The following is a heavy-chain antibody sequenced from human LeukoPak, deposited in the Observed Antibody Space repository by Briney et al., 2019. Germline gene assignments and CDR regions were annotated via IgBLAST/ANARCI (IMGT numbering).Heavy chain of an antibody. J-gene: IGHJ4*02. CDR1: GFTFSSYS. CDR3: ARVGYDSSGYYSKFDY. D-gene: IGHD3-22*01. CDR2: ISSSTSTI. V-gene: IGHV3-48*01. Sequence: GGSLRLSCAASGFTFSSYSMNWVRQAPGKGLEWVSYISSSTSTIYYADSVKGRFTISRDNAKNSLYLQMNSLRAEDTAVYYCARVGYDSSGYYSKFDYWGQGTLVTVSS.